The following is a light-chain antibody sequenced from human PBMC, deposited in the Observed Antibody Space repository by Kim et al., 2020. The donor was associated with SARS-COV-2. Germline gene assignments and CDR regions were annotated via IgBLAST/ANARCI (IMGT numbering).Light chain of an antibody. CDR2: RSD. CDR1: SSNIETNN. Sequence: GPTDTISCSGSSSNIETNNVYWYQQLPHTAPKLLIDRSDQRPAGVPDRFSGSKSGTSASLTISGLRSEDEADYYCAARDDSLSGRVFGGGTQLTVL. J-gene: IGLJ3*02. V-gene: IGLV1-47*01. CDR3: AARDDSLSGRV.